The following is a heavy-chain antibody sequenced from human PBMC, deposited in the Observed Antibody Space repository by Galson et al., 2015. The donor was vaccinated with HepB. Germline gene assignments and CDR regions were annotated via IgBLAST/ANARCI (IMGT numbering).Heavy chain of an antibody. D-gene: IGHD6-19*01. J-gene: IGHJ4*02. CDR2: INPSGGST. Sequence: SVKVSCKASGYTFTSYYMHWVRQAPGQGLEWMGIINPSGGSTSYAQKFQGRVTMTRDTSTSTVYMELSSLRSEDTAVYYCALPPVIAVAGTRSENYFDYWGQGTLVTVSS. CDR1: GYTFTSYY. V-gene: IGHV1-46*03. CDR3: ALPPVIAVAGTRSENYFDY.